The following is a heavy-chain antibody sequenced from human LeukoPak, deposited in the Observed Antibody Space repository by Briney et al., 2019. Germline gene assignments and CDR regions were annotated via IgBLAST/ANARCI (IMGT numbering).Heavy chain of an antibody. J-gene: IGHJ4*02. CDR3: ARANGSGSYWNY. D-gene: IGHD3-10*01. V-gene: IGHV4-59*08. CDR2: IYYSGST. Sequence: SETLSLTCTVSGGSISSYYWSWIRQPPGKGLEWIGYIYYSGSTNYNPSLKSRVTISVDTSKNQFSLKLSSVTAADTAVYYCARANGSGSYWNYWGQGTLVTVSS. CDR1: GGSISSYY.